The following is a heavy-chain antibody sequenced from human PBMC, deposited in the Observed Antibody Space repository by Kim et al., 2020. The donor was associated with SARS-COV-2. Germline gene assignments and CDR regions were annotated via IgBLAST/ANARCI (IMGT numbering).Heavy chain of an antibody. J-gene: IGHJ6*02. CDR2: INTNTGNP. D-gene: IGHD3-3*01. Sequence: ASVKVSCKASGYTFTSYAMNWVRQAPGQGLEWMGWINTNTGNPTYAQGFTGRFVFSLDTSVSTAYLQISSLKAEDTAVYYCARALGRNYDFWSGQSPAPYGMDVWGQGTTVTVSS. V-gene: IGHV7-4-1*02. CDR3: ARALGRNYDFWSGQSPAPYGMDV. CDR1: GYTFTSYA.